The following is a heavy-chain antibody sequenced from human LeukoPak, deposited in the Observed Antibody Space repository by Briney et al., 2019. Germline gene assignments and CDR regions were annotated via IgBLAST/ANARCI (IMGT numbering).Heavy chain of an antibody. V-gene: IGHV3-33*06. Sequence: PGGSLRLSCAASGFTFSSYGMHWVRQAPGKGLEWVAVIWYDGSNKYYADSVKGRFAISRDNSKNTLYLQMNSLRAEDTAVYYCAKGELHYYYDSSGYYGFDYWGQGTLVTVSS. J-gene: IGHJ4*02. CDR1: GFTFSSYG. D-gene: IGHD3-22*01. CDR3: AKGELHYYYDSSGYYGFDY. CDR2: IWYDGSNK.